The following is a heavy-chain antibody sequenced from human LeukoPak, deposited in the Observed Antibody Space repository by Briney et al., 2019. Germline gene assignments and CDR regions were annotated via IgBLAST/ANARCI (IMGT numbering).Heavy chain of an antibody. CDR2: PGSTCVST. V-gene: IGHV3-23*01. D-gene: IGHD2-2*01. CDR3: ARDPGVVPAHYFDY. J-gene: IGHJ4*02. Sequence: GRSLRPSCAAAGFTVSRYGINWVRQAPGGGLESVSAPGSTCVSTFYEDALKGRFTVSRDNSKNTLSLRMNSLRAEYTAVYYCARDPGVVPAHYFDYWGQGILVTVSS. CDR1: GFTVSRYG.